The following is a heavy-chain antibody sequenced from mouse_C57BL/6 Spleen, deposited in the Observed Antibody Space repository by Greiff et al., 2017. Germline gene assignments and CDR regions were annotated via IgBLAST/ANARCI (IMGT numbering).Heavy chain of an antibody. D-gene: IGHD1-1*01. J-gene: IGHJ1*03. CDR2: IDPEDGDT. CDR1: GFNIKDYY. V-gene: IGHV14-1*01. CDR3: TTVYYYGSSYGWYFDV. Sequence: VQLQQSGAELVRPGASVKLSCTASGFNIKDYYMHWVKQRPEQGLEWIGRIDPEDGDTEYAPKFQGKATMTADTSSNTADLQLSSLTSEDTAVYYCTTVYYYGSSYGWYFDVWGTGTTVTVSS.